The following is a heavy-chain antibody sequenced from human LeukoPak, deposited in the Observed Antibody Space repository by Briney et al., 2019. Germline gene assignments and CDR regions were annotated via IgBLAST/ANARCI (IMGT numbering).Heavy chain of an antibody. CDR1: GFTFSDYY. CDR2: ISSSSSYT. J-gene: IGHJ6*02. CDR3: ARSSGSYSNYYYGMDV. V-gene: IGHV3-11*03. D-gene: IGHD3-10*01. Sequence: GGSLRLSCAAPGFTFSDYYMSWIRQAPGKGLEWVSYISSSSSYTNYADSVKGRFTISRDNAKNSLYLQMNSLRAEDTAVYYCARSSGSYSNYYYGMDVWGQGTTVTVSS.